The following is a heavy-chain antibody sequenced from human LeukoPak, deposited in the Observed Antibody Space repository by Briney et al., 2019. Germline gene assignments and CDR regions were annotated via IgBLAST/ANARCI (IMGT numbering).Heavy chain of an antibody. V-gene: IGHV3-30-3*01. CDR3: ARGRNSGSFIIDY. CDR1: GFTFASYA. CDR2: ISSDGTTE. J-gene: IGHJ4*02. D-gene: IGHD3-10*01. Sequence: VQPGRSLRLSCAGSGFTFASYAVHWVRQAPGKRLEWVAFISSDGTTEHYRDSVKGRFTLSRDNSKNTVSLQMNSLGTEDTAVYYCARGRNSGSFIIDYWGQGTLVTVSS.